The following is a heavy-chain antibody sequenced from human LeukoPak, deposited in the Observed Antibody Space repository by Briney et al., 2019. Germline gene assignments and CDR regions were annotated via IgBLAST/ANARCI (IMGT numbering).Heavy chain of an antibody. V-gene: IGHV1-46*01. Sequence: ASVKVSCKAFGYTFTSNYMHWVRQAPGQGPEWMGVISPSGGSTTYAQKFQGRVTLTRDMSTSTDYLELSSLRSEDTAVYYCARGDDYWGQGTLVTVSS. CDR2: ISPSGGST. CDR1: GYTFTSNY. CDR3: ARGDDY. J-gene: IGHJ4*02.